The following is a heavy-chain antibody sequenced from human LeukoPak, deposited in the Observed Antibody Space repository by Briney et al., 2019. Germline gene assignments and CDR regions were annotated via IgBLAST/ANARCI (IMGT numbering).Heavy chain of an antibody. CDR1: GYTFIRYG. V-gene: IGHV1-18*01. J-gene: IGHJ5*02. CDR3: AREDGVTMVRGVIINWFDP. CDR2: ITAYNGNT. Sequence: ASVKVSCKASGYTFIRYGINWVRQAPGQGLEWMGWITAYNGNTNYAQKLQGRVTITADESTSTAYMELSSLRSEDTAVYYCAREDGVTMVRGVIINWFDPWGQGTLVTVSS. D-gene: IGHD3-10*01.